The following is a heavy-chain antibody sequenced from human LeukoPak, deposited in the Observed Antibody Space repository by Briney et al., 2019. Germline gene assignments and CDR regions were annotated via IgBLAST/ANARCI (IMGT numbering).Heavy chain of an antibody. CDR3: ARATYYYDSSGYYIYYFDY. D-gene: IGHD3-22*01. Sequence: KSSETLSLTCTVSGGSISSYYWSWIRQPPGKGLEWIRYIYYSGSTNYNPSLKSRVTISVDTSKNQFSLKLSSVTAADTAVYYCARATYYYDSSGYYIYYFDYWGQGTLVTVSS. CDR1: GGSISSYY. V-gene: IGHV4-59*01. J-gene: IGHJ4*02. CDR2: IYYSGST.